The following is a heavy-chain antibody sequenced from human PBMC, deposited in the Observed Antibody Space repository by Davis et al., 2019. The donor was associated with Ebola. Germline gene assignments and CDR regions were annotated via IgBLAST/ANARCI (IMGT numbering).Heavy chain of an antibody. CDR3: ARGRRANYDILTGYSIRYYFDY. D-gene: IGHD3-9*01. CDR1: GYTFTGYY. V-gene: IGHV1-2*06. J-gene: IGHJ4*02. CDR2: IKVSSGVT. Sequence: ASVKVSCKASGYTFTGYYMHWVRQAPGQGFEWMGRIKVSSGVTNYAQKFRGRVTMTRDTSITTAYMELSSLGSDDTALYYCARGRRANYDILTGYSIRYYFDYWGQGTLVTVSS.